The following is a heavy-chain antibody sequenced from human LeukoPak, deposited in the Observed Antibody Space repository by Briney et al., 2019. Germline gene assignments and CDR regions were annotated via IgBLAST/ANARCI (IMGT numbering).Heavy chain of an antibody. Sequence: GGSLRLSCVVSGITVSNYDMSWVRQAPGKGLEWVSGIRESGGGTNYADSVKGRFTISRDNSKNTLYLQMNSLRAEDTAVYYCAKGIYSSGWSYFDYWGHGTLVTVSS. CDR2: IRESGGGT. CDR1: GITVSNYD. CDR3: AKGIYSSGWSYFDY. J-gene: IGHJ4*01. D-gene: IGHD6-19*01. V-gene: IGHV3-23*01.